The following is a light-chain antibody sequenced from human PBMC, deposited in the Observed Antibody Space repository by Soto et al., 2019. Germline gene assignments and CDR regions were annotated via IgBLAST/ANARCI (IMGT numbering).Light chain of an antibody. Sequence: DMQMTQSPSSVSASLGDRVTRXXRASQTINIYLNWYQQKPGMAPEVLIHAASSLQSGVPSRFSGSGSGTDFTLTITGLQPEDFATYYCQQSHSRVTFGQGTKVDIK. CDR3: QQSHSRVT. J-gene: IGKJ1*01. CDR2: AAS. CDR1: QTINIY. V-gene: IGKV1-39*01.